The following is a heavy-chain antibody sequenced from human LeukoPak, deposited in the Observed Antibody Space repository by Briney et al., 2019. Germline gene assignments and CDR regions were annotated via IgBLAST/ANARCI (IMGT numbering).Heavy chain of an antibody. CDR3: AKSGADGYSLDAFDM. D-gene: IGHD5-24*01. J-gene: IGHJ3*02. CDR2: ISGRGDKT. CDR1: AFTFSTDG. V-gene: IGHV3-23*01. Sequence: PVGSLRLASETGAFTFSTDGMGCARQAPVGGLKWRSGISGRGDKTYWAGCVKDRFTISRDNSKNTLYIQMNSLRAEDTAVYYCAKSGADGYSLDAFDMWGPGTMVTVS.